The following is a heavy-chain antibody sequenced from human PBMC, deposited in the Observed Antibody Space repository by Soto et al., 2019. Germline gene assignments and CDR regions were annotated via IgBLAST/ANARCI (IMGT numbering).Heavy chain of an antibody. CDR2: ISSSSSYI. D-gene: IGHD5-12*01. J-gene: IGHJ4*02. Sequence: GWSLRLSCASSVFTFISYSMNWVRQAPGKGLEWVSSISSSSSYIYYADSVKGRFTISRDNAKNSLYLRMNSLRAEDTAVYYCARDRLFFDYWGQGTLVTVSS. CDR1: VFTFISYS. CDR3: ARDRLFFDY. V-gene: IGHV3-21*01.